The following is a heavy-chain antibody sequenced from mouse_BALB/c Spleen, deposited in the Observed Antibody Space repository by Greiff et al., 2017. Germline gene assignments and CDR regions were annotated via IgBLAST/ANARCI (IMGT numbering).Heavy chain of an antibody. D-gene: IGHD2-2*01. J-gene: IGHJ4*01. CDR2: IWSDGST. CDR3: GGGYDGRVMDY. CDR1: GFSLTGYG. Sequence: VMLVESGPGLVAPSQSLSITCTVSGFSLTGYGVNWVRQPPGKGLEWLVVIWSDGSTTYNSALKSRLSISKDNSKSQVFLKMSSLQTDDTAMYYCGGGYDGRVMDYWGQGTSVTVSS. V-gene: IGHV2-6*03.